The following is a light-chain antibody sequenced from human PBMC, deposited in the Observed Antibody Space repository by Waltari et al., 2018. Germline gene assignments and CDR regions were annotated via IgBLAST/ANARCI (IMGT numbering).Light chain of an antibody. J-gene: IGKJ3*01. V-gene: IGKV4-1*01. Sequence: DIVMTPSPDSLALSPGASATMNIKSSQSISYMTHNHHYLAWYQQKQGHPPMVRLCWAATLVSGVPDRFTCSGYETDFTLTISIMQAEGVSVYDCHKYYESPFTFGPWTKVDFK. CDR2: WAA. CDR1: QSISYMTHNHHY. CDR3: HKYYESPFT.